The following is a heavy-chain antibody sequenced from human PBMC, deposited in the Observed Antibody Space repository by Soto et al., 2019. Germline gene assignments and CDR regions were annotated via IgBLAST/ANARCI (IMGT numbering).Heavy chain of an antibody. J-gene: IGHJ4*02. CDR2: IKQDGSEK. V-gene: IGHV3-7*01. CDR3: TRGGCISESYYCFDY. Sequence: GSLRLSCGASGLTFSSYCMSWVRQAPGKGLEWVANIKQDGSEKYYVDSVKGPFTISRDNAENSLYLQMNSLRAEDTAVYYCTRGGCISESYYCFDYWGQGTLVTVS. D-gene: IGHD1-26*01. CDR1: GLTFSSYC.